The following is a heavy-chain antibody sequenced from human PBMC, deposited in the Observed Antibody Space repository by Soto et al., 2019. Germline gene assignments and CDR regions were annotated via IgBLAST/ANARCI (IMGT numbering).Heavy chain of an antibody. Sequence: GGSLRLSCAASGFTFSGSAMHWVRQASGKGLEWVGRIRSKANSYATAYAASVKGRFTISRDDSKNTAYLQMNSLKTEDTAVYYCTRLSGGSYGQLFPRLGRTNYGMDVWGQGTTVTVSS. J-gene: IGHJ6*02. CDR2: IRSKANSYAT. V-gene: IGHV3-73*01. CDR3: TRLSGGSYGQLFPRLGRTNYGMDV. D-gene: IGHD1-26*01. CDR1: GFTFSGSA.